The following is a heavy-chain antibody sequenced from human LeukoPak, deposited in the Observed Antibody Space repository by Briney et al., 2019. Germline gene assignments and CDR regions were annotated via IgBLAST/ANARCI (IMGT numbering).Heavy chain of an antibody. V-gene: IGHV3-74*01. CDR1: GFNFSSYW. J-gene: IGHJ4*02. CDR3: ASEDGYSDY. CDR2: INSDGSST. D-gene: IGHD5-24*01. Sequence: GGSLRLSCAASGFNFSSYWMHWVRHAPGKGLVWVSRINSDGSSTSYADSVKGRFTISRDNAKNTLYLQMNSLRAEDTAVYYCASEDGYSDYWGQGTLVTVSS.